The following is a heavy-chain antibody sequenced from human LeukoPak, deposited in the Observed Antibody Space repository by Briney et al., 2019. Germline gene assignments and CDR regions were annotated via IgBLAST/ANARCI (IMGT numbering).Heavy chain of an antibody. D-gene: IGHD4-11*01. J-gene: IGHJ4*02. V-gene: IGHV3-23*01. CDR2: ISGNGAST. CDR1: GFTFSSYA. CDR3: AKDAQRGFDYSNSLEY. Sequence: GGSLRLSCAASGFTFSSYAMNWVRQAPGKGLEWVSVISGNGASTYYADSVKGRFTISRDNSKNTVLLQMNSLRAEDTALYYCAKDAQRGFDYSNSLEYWGPGTLVTVSS.